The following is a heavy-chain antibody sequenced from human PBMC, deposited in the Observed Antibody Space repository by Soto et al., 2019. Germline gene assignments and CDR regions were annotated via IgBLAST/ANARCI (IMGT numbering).Heavy chain of an antibody. V-gene: IGHV4-59*11. CDR3: ARGGWSLDY. D-gene: IGHD2-15*01. CDR1: GGSIISHY. CDR2: IHYTGST. Sequence: QVQLQESGPGLAKPSETLSLTCSVSGGSIISHYWSWIRQPPGKGLEWNGYIHYTGSTDYNPSLTSHITISADTSTNPFSLKLRSVTAADTAVYYCARGGWSLDYWGQGTLVTVSS. J-gene: IGHJ4*02.